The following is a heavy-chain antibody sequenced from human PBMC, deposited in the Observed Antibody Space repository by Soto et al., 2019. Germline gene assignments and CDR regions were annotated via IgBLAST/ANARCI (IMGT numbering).Heavy chain of an antibody. Sequence: PSETLSLTCTVSGGSISSYYWSWIRQPPGKGLELVGYIYYSGSTNYNPSLKSRVTISVDTSKNQFSLKLNSVTAADTAVYYCARDLWGYCGTDCYPLDVWGQGTTVTVSS. CDR1: GGSISSYY. D-gene: IGHD2-21*02. CDR2: IYYSGST. J-gene: IGHJ6*02. CDR3: ARDLWGYCGTDCYPLDV. V-gene: IGHV4-59*01.